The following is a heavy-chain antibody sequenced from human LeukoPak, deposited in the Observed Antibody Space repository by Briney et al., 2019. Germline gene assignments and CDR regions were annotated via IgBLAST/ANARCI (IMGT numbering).Heavy chain of an antibody. D-gene: IGHD6-19*01. CDR3: EKDRYSSGQYYFAS. CDR1: GFTFSSYG. Sequence: GGSLRLSCAASGFTFSSYGMHWVRQAPGKGLEWVAFIRYDGSNKYYADSVKGRFTISRDNSKNTLYLQMNSLRAEDTDVYYCEKDRYSSGQYYFASWGQGTLVTVS. J-gene: IGHJ4*02. V-gene: IGHV3-30*02. CDR2: IRYDGSNK.